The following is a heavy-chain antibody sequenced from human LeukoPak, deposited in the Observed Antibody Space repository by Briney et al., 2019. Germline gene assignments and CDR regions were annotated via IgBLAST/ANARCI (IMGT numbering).Heavy chain of an antibody. CDR3: ARGPPIRGYRYGYDTDYYYYYYMDV. Sequence: ASVKVSCKASGYTFTSYGISWVRQATGQGLEWMGWMNPNSGKTGYAQKFQGRVTMTRSTSISTAYMELSSLRSEDTAVYYCARGPPIRGYRYGYDTDYYYYYYMDVWGKGTTVTISS. D-gene: IGHD5-18*01. J-gene: IGHJ6*03. CDR2: MNPNSGKT. V-gene: IGHV1-8*02. CDR1: GYTFTSYG.